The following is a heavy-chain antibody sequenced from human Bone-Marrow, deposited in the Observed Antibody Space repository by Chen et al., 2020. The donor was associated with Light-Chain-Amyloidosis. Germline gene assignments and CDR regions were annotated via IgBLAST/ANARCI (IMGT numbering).Heavy chain of an antibody. J-gene: IGHJ5*02. CDR2: IYYIGDT. D-gene: IGHD5-18*01. V-gene: IGHV4-61*03. Sequence: SWIRQPPGKGLEWIGYIYYIGDTHYNPSFKGRVTISIDTSKTHFSLNLISVTAADTAVYYCARGLGNGYGDNWFGPWGQGTLVTVSS. CDR3: ARGLGNGYGDNWFGP.